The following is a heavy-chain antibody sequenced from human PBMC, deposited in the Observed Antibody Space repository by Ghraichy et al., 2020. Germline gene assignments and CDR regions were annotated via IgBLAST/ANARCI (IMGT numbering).Heavy chain of an antibody. CDR2: ISGSGGST. D-gene: IGHD6-19*01. Sequence: GESLNISCAASGFTFSSYAMSWVRQAPGKGLEWVSAISGSGGSTYYADSVKGRFTISRDNSKNTLYLQMNSLRAEDTAVYYCAKVDSSGWYGGQGAFDIWGQGTMVTVSS. CDR3: AKVDSSGWYGGQGAFDI. J-gene: IGHJ3*02. CDR1: GFTFSSYA. V-gene: IGHV3-23*01.